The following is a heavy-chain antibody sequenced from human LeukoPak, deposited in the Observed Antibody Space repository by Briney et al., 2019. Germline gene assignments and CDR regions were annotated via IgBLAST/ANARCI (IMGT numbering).Heavy chain of an antibody. CDR1: GFTFSSYW. CDR2: ISSSGRTI. CDR3: ARHYYHSSGHGGY. D-gene: IGHD3-22*01. Sequence: EGSLRLSCAASGFTFSSYWMHWVRQAPGKGLEWLSYISSSGRTIYYADSVKGRFTISRDNAKNSLYLQMNSLRVEDTAVYYCARHYYHSSGHGGYWGQGTLVTVSS. J-gene: IGHJ4*02. V-gene: IGHV3-48*04.